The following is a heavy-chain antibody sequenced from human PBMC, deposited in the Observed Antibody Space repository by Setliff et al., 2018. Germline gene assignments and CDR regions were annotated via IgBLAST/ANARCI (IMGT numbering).Heavy chain of an antibody. J-gene: IGHJ6*02. CDR2: VNDDGSSA. D-gene: IGHD3-9*01. CDR3: ARAYCGTVNGYSSYYGLDV. Sequence: GGSLRLSCAAFGFTFSSYWMHWVRQDPGKGLVWVSRVNDDGSSAMYADSVKGRFTMSRDNAKNTLYLQMNSLRAEDTAVYYCARAYCGTVNGYSSYYGLDVWGQGTTVTVSS. CDR1: GFTFSSYW. V-gene: IGHV3-74*03.